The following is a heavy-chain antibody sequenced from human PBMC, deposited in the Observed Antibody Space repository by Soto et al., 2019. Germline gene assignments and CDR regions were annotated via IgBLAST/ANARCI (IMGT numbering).Heavy chain of an antibody. J-gene: IGHJ6*02. CDR1: GFTFTSYG. CDR3: AKTSLGDSFFYYGMDV. V-gene: IGHV3-30*18. D-gene: IGHD3-16*01. Sequence: QVQLVESGGGVVQPGRSLRLSCAASGFTFTSYGLHWVRQAPGKGLEWVAFIPYDGSFRYYADSVKGRFTISRDKSKNTLYLQMNSLRAEDTAVYYCAKTSLGDSFFYYGMDVWGQGTTVTVSS. CDR2: IPYDGSFR.